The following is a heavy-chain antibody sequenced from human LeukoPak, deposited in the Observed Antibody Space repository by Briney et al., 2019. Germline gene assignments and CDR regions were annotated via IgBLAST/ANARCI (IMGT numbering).Heavy chain of an antibody. Sequence: QAGGSLRLSCVASGFTVSFNYLSWVRQAPGKGLECVSGIYSGGNIHYADSVKGRFTISRDNSKSSLFLQMNSLRPEDTAMYYCARITMVRGFENWGQGTQVTVSS. CDR2: IYSGGNI. CDR1: GFTVSFNY. D-gene: IGHD3-10*01. CDR3: ARITMVRGFEN. V-gene: IGHV3-53*01. J-gene: IGHJ4*02.